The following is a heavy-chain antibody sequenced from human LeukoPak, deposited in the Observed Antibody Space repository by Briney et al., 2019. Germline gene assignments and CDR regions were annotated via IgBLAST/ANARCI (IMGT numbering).Heavy chain of an antibody. CDR2: ISGSGGGT. Sequence: GGSLRLSCAASGFTFSSYAMSWVRQAPEKGLEWVSTISGSGGGTYYADSVKGRFTISRDDSKNTLYLQMNSLRAEDTAVYYCANGYSGYDLAYYNGLDVWGQGTTVIVSS. CDR3: ANGYSGYDLAYYNGLDV. V-gene: IGHV3-23*01. CDR1: GFTFSSYA. J-gene: IGHJ6*02. D-gene: IGHD5-12*01.